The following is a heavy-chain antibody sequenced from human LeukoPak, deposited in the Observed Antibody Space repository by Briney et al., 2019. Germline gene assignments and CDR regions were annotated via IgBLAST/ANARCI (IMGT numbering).Heavy chain of an antibody. CDR3: AKGGNVVVVNFMDV. J-gene: IGHJ6*03. Sequence: GGSLRLSCAASGFTFSSYSMTWVRQAPGKGLEWVSAITGSGGSTYYADSVQGRFTISRDNSKNMLYLQMTSLRAEDTAVYYCAKGGNVVVVNFMDVWGKGTTIAVSS. CDR1: GFTFSSYS. CDR2: ITGSGGST. V-gene: IGHV3-23*01. D-gene: IGHD2-2*01.